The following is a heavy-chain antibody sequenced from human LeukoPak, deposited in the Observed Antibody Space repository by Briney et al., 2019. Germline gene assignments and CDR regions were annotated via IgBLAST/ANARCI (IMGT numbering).Heavy chain of an antibody. J-gene: IGHJ4*02. CDR3: ARTPLLEEYDSSGYFDY. CDR1: GGSISSYY. D-gene: IGHD3-22*01. V-gene: IGHV4-4*07. CDR2: IYTSGST. Sequence: KASETLSLTCTVSGGSISSYYWSWIRQPAGKGLEWIGRIYTSGSTNYNPSLKSRVTMSVDTSKNQFSLKLSSVTAADTAVYYCARTPLLEEYDSSGYFDYWGQGTLVTVSS.